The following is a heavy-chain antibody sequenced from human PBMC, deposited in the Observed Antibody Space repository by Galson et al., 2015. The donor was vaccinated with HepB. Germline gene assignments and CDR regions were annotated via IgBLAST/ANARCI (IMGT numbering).Heavy chain of an antibody. Sequence: SVKVSCKASGGTFSSYAISWVRQAPGQGLEWMGGIIPIFGTANYAQKFQGRVTITADKSTSTAYMELSSLRSEDTAVYYCARDSDVVDAFDIWGQGTMVTVSS. D-gene: IGHD2-15*01. V-gene: IGHV1-69*06. CDR3: ARDSDVVDAFDI. J-gene: IGHJ3*02. CDR1: GGTFSSYA. CDR2: IIPIFGTA.